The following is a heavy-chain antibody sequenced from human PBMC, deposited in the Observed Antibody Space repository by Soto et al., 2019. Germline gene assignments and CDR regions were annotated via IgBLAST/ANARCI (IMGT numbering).Heavy chain of an antibody. Sequence: ASETLSLTCTVSGGSISSGDYYWSWIRQPPGKGLEWIGYIYYGGSTYYNPSLKSRVTISVDTSKNQFSLKLSSVTAADTAVYYCAREMVYAQKYYFDYWGQGTLVTVSS. D-gene: IGHD2-8*01. CDR1: GGSISSGDYY. V-gene: IGHV4-30-4*01. J-gene: IGHJ4*02. CDR3: AREMVYAQKYYFDY. CDR2: IYYGGST.